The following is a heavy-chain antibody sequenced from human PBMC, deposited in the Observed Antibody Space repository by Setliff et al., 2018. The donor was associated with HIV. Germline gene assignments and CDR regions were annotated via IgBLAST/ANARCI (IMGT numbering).Heavy chain of an antibody. D-gene: IGHD5-12*01. CDR3: ARGKTWLRFLDY. J-gene: IGHJ4*02. CDR2: ISAYNGYT. V-gene: IGHV1-18*01. Sequence: ASVKVSCKASGYTFTSYDISWVRQAPGQGLEWMGWISAYNGYTNYAQNVQGRVTVTMDTSTSTAYMELRSLKSDDTAVYYCARGKTWLRFLDYWGQGTLVTVSS. CDR1: GYTFTSYD.